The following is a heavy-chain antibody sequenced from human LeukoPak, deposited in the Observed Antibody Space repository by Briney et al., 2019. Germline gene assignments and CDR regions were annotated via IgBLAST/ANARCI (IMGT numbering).Heavy chain of an antibody. J-gene: IGHJ4*02. Sequence: SETLSLTCTVSGDSISSYHWSWIRQPAGKGLEWIGYIYYSGSTNYNPSLKSRVTILVDTSKNQFSLKLSSVTAADTAVYYCARDRNLGDYDTFDYWGQGTLVTVSS. D-gene: IGHD4-17*01. CDR3: ARDRNLGDYDTFDY. CDR1: GDSISSYH. CDR2: IYYSGST. V-gene: IGHV4-59*12.